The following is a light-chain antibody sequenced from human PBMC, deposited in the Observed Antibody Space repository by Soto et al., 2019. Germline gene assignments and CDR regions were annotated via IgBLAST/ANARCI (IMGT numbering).Light chain of an antibody. V-gene: IGLV2-14*01. CDR3: QSHDSSLSGSGV. CDR1: SSDVGGY. CDR2: EVS. Sequence: QSALTQPASVSGSPGQSITISCTGTSSDVGGYVSWYQQHPGKAPKLMIYEVSIRPSGVSNRFSASKSGNTASLTISGLQSEDESDYYCQSHDSSLSGSGVFGGGTKVTVL. J-gene: IGLJ3*02.